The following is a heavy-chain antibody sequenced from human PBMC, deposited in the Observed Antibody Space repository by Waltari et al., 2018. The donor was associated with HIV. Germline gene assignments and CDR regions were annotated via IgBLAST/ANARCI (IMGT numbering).Heavy chain of an antibody. J-gene: IGHJ4*02. CDR3: ARGATVTTRADYFDY. Sequence: QVQLVQSGAEVKKPGASVKVSCKASGYTFTRYAMHWVRQDPGQRLEWMGWINAGNGNTKYSQKFQGRVTITRDTSASTAYMELSSLRSEDTAVYYCARGATVTTRADYFDYWGQGTLVTVSS. D-gene: IGHD4-17*01. CDR1: GYTFTRYA. CDR2: INAGNGNT. V-gene: IGHV1-3*01.